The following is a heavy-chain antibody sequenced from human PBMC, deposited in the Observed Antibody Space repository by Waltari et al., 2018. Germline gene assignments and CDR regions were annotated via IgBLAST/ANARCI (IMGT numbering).Heavy chain of an antibody. CDR1: GFPFSSYW. J-gene: IGHJ4*02. V-gene: IGHV3-7*03. D-gene: IGHD3-16*01. CDR3: ARMGAGRAPDY. Sequence: EVQLVESGGGLVQPGGSLRLPCAASGFPFSSYWMTWFRQAPGTGLGWVETIKPDGSGKFYVDSVKGRFSISRDNAKNSLYLQMNSLRAEDTAIFYCARMGAGRAPDYWGQGTLVTVSS. CDR2: IKPDGSGK.